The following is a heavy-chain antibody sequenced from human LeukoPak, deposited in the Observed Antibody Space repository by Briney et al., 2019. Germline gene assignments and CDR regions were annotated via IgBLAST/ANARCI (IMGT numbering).Heavy chain of an antibody. CDR2: ISYDGSNK. J-gene: IGHJ4*02. CDR1: GFTFSSYA. CDR3: AKDRPYSGSYRVYFDY. Sequence: GGSLRLSCAASGFTFSSYAMHWVRQAPGKGLEWVAVISYDGSNKYYADSVKGRFTISRDNSKNTLYLQMNSLRTEDTAVYYCAKDRPYSGSYRVYFDYWGQGTLVTVSS. V-gene: IGHV3-30-3*01. D-gene: IGHD1-26*01.